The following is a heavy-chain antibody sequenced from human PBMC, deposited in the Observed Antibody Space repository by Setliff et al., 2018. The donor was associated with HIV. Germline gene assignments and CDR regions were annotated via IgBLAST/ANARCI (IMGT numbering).Heavy chain of an antibody. CDR1: GFTFSSYG. CDR2: IRNDGSDK. Sequence: GGSLRLSCAASGFTFSSYGLHWVRQAPGKGLEWVAFIRNDGSDKHYVESVKGRFTISRDNSKKTLYLQMNRLRAEDTAVYYCAMRPYSSGLFDYWGQGTLVTVSS. CDR3: AMRPYSSGLFDY. V-gene: IGHV3-30*02. D-gene: IGHD6-19*01. J-gene: IGHJ4*02.